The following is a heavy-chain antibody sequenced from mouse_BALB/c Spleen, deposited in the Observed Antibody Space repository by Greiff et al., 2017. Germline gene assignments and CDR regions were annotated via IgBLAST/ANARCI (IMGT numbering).Heavy chain of an antibody. J-gene: IGHJ3*01. D-gene: IGHD1-2*01. Sequence: DVMLVESGGGLVQPGGSLKLSCAASGFTFSSYTMSWVRQTPEKRLAWVAYISNGGGSTYYPDTVKGRFTISRDNAKNTLYLQMSSLKSEDTAMYYCARHYGSAWFAYWGQGTLVTVSA. CDR1: GFTFSSYT. CDR3: ARHYGSAWFAY. V-gene: IGHV5-12-2*01. CDR2: ISNGGGST.